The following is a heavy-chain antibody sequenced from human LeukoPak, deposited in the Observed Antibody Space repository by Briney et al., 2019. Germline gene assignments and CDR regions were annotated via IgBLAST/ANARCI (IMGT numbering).Heavy chain of an antibody. V-gene: IGHV3-21*01. Sequence: PGGSLTLSCAASVFNFRSYWMIWVRQAPGKGLEWVSSISISSSYIYHAASPKGRFTISRNNAKNPLYLQTNSLSADDTAVYYCSRAGEWELRIDYWGQGTMVTVSS. CDR3: SRAGEWELRIDY. D-gene: IGHD1-26*01. CDR2: ISISSSYI. CDR1: VFNFRSYW. J-gene: IGHJ4*02.